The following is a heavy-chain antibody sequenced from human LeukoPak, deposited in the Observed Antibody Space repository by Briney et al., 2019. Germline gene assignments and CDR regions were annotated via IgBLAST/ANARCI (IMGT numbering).Heavy chain of an antibody. V-gene: IGHV3-21*04. CDR2: ISSSSSYI. Sequence: GGSLRLSFAASGFTFSSYKMNWVRQAPGKGLEWVSSISSSSSYIYYADSVKGRFTISRDNAKNSLYLQMNSLRAEDTAVYYCAKSFGPVIAAAGTGADWGQGTLVTVSS. D-gene: IGHD6-13*01. J-gene: IGHJ4*02. CDR3: AKSFGPVIAAAGTGAD. CDR1: GFTFSSYK.